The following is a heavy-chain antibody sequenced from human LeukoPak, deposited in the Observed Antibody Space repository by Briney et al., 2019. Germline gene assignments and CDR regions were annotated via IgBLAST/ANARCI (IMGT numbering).Heavy chain of an antibody. D-gene: IGHD4-17*01. CDR1: GGSISSSSYY. Sequence: PSETLSLTCTVSGGSISSSSYYWGWIRQPPGKGLEWIGSIYHSGSVYYNPSLKSRVTISVDTSKNQFSLKLSSVTAADTAVYYCASTITVTTDYWGQGTLVTVSS. CDR3: ASTITVTTDY. V-gene: IGHV4-39*07. CDR2: IYHSGSV. J-gene: IGHJ4*02.